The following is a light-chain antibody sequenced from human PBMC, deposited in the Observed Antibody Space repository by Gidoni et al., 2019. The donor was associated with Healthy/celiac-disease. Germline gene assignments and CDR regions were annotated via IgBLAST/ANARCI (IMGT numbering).Light chain of an antibody. Sequence: DIVMTQTPLSSPVTLGQPASISCRSSQSLVHSDGNTYLSWLQQRPGQPPRLLIYKISNRFSWVPDRLSGSGAGTDFTLKISRVEAEDVGVYYCMQATQIPHTFGQGTKLEIK. J-gene: IGKJ2*01. CDR3: MQATQIPHT. CDR2: KIS. CDR1: QSLVHSDGNTY. V-gene: IGKV2-24*01.